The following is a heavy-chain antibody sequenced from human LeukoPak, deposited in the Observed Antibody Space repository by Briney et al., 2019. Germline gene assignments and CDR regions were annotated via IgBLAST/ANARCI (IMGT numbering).Heavy chain of an antibody. Sequence: PGGSLRLSCAASGFTFSDYYMSWIRQAPGKGLEWVSYISSSGSTIYYADSVKDRFTISRDNAKNSLYLQMNSLRAEDTAVYYCARQDIVVVPAAIAFYFEYWGQGTLVTVSS. J-gene: IGHJ4*02. CDR3: ARQDIVVVPAAIAFYFEY. V-gene: IGHV3-11*01. CDR1: GFTFSDYY. D-gene: IGHD2-2*01. CDR2: ISSSGSTI.